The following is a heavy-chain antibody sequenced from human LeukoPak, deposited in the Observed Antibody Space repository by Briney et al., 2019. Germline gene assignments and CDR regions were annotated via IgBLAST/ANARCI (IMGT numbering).Heavy chain of an antibody. J-gene: IGHJ4*02. CDR2: ISPSGDST. V-gene: IGHV3-23*01. CDR1: GFTFSSHS. CDR3: AMRLLTCGVTVFGVF. Sequence: GGSVRLSCAASGFTFSSHSMSWVRQPPGEGLEWVAAISPSGDSTTYRDSVKGQFTISRDNSKNRLYLQMNTLTAEDTAIYYSAMRLLTCGVTVFGVFGGQGARVSVSS. D-gene: IGHD2-8*01.